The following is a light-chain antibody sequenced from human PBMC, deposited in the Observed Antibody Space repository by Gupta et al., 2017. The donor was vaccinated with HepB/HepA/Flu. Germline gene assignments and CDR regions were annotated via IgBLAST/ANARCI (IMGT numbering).Light chain of an antibody. CDR1: QDISNY. CDR2: DAS. V-gene: IGKV1-33*01. CDR3: QQDDNLLCS. J-gene: IGKJ2*04. Sequence: DIQMTQSPSSLSASVGDRVTITCQASQDISNYLDWYQQKPGKAPKLLIYDASNLETGVPSRFSGSGSGTDFTFTISSLHPEDIATYYCQQDDNLLCSFGQGTKLEIK.